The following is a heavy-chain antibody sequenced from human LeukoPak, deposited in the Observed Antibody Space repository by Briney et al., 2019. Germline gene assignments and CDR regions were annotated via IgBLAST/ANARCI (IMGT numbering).Heavy chain of an antibody. J-gene: IGHJ3*02. CDR2: TYTSGST. V-gene: IGHV4-4*07. CDR1: GGSISSYY. Sequence: SETLSLTCTVSGGSISSYYWSWIRQPAGKGLEWIGRTYTSGSTNYNPSLKSRVTMSVDTSKNQFSLKLSSVTAADTAVYYCARSGGSGYRDAFDIWGQGTMVTVSS. D-gene: IGHD3-3*01. CDR3: ARSGGSGYRDAFDI.